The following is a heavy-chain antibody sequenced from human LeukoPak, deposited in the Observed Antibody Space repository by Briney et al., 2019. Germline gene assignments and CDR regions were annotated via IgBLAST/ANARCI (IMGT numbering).Heavy chain of an antibody. CDR3: AREQDYGFTY. V-gene: IGHV3-21*05. Sequence: GGSLRLSCAASGFTFSSYSMNWVRQAPGKGPEWISWITGSGTDIIYADSVKGRFTISRDNAKNSLYLQMNSLRAQDTAVYYCAREQDYGFTYWRQGTLVTVSS. CDR1: GFTFSSYS. CDR2: ITGSGTDI. D-gene: IGHD4-17*01. J-gene: IGHJ4*02.